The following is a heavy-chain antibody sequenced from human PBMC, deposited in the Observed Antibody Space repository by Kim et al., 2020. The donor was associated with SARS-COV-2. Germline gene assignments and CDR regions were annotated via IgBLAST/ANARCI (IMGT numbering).Heavy chain of an antibody. CDR2: IIPIFGTA. D-gene: IGHD1-26*01. CDR3: ARVAPSGSYSYFQH. J-gene: IGHJ1*01. V-gene: IGHV1-69*13. CDR1: GGTFSSYA. Sequence: SVKVSCKASGGTFSSYAISWVRQAPGQGLEWMGGIIPIFGTANYAQKFQGRVTITADESTSTAYMELSSLRSEDTAVYYCARVAPSGSYSYFQHWGQGTLVTVSS.